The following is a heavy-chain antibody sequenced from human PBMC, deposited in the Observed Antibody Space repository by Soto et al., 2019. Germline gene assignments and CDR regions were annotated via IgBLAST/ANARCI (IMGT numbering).Heavy chain of an antibody. D-gene: IGHD3-10*01. CDR2: IYWDDDK. Sequence: QITLKESGPTLVKPTQTLTLTCTFSGFSHSTSGVGVGWIRQPPGKALEWLALIYWDDDKRYSPSLKSRLTITKDTSKNQVVLTMTDMDPVDTATYYCAHNRLGSGSYSWYFDLWGRGTLVTVSS. CDR1: GFSHSTSGVG. J-gene: IGHJ2*01. V-gene: IGHV2-5*02. CDR3: AHNRLGSGSYSWYFDL.